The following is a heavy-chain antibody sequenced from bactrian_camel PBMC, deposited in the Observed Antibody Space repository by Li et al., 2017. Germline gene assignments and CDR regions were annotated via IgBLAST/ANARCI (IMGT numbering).Heavy chain of an antibody. CDR1: GRTYNDHC. CDR3: GTNKYCRGSACCNSDFSH. D-gene: IGHD2*01. Sequence: QLVESGGNSVQTGGSLRLSCVASGRTYNDHCMAWFRQTPGKEREAVAAFGRDGSTSYAGSVKGRFTISKDSAKNTLYLQMNNLKPEDTAMYYCGTNKYCRGSACCNSDFSHWGQGTQVTVS. CDR2: FGRDGST. V-gene: IGHV3S53*01. J-gene: IGHJ4*01.